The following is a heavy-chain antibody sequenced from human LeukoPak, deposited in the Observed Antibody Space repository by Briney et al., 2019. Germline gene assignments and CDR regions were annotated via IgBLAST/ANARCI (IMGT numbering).Heavy chain of an antibody. D-gene: IGHD3-9*01. CDR2: IYYSGST. V-gene: IGHV4-59*01. CDR1: GGSISSYY. Sequence: SETLSLTCTVSGGSISSYYWSWIRQPPGKGLEWIGYIYYSGSTNYNPSLKSRVTISVDTSKNQFSLKLSSVTAADTPVYYCARDAWLRPYQYYFDYWGQGTLVTVSS. J-gene: IGHJ4*02. CDR3: ARDAWLRPYQYYFDY.